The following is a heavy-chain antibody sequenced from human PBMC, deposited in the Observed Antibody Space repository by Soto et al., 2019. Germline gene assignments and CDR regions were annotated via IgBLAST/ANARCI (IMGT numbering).Heavy chain of an antibody. CDR1: GGTFSSYA. J-gene: IGHJ6*02. V-gene: IGHV1-69*13. CDR3: ARVTAAAGFGDYYYYGMDV. Sequence: SVKVSCKASGGTFSSYAISWVRQAPGQGLEWMGGIIPIFGTANYAQKFQGRVTITADESTSTAYMELSSLRSEDTAVYYCARVTAAAGFGDYYYYGMDVWGQGTTVTASS. CDR2: IIPIFGTA. D-gene: IGHD6-13*01.